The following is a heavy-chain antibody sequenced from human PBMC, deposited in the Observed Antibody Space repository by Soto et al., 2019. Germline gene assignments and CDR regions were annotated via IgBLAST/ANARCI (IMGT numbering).Heavy chain of an antibody. CDR1: GLTFSNYA. V-gene: IGHV3-23*01. J-gene: IGHJ4*02. CDR3: ARGRRYSYGQHWAY. Sequence: GGSLRLSCATSGLTFSNYAMSWVRQAPGGGLEWVSSMSGSSSTTYYADSVRGRFTISRDRSKNTLYLQMSSLRAEDTALYYCARGRRYSYGQHWAYWGQGTLVTVSS. CDR2: MSGSSSTT. D-gene: IGHD5-18*01.